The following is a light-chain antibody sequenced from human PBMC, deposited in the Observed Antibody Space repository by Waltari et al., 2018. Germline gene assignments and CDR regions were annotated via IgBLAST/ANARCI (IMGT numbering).Light chain of an antibody. Sequence: DIQMTQSPSALSASVGDRVTTTCRASQSINTWLAWYQQKPGKVPQLLIYKASTLESGVPSRFSGSGSGTEFTLTISSLQPDDFATYYCQQYNSYSRTFGQGTKVEIK. V-gene: IGKV1-5*03. J-gene: IGKJ1*01. CDR2: KAS. CDR3: QQYNSYSRT. CDR1: QSINTW.